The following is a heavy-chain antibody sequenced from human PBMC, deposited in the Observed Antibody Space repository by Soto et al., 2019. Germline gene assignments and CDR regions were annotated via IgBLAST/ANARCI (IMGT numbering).Heavy chain of an antibody. CDR3: ARDVSSSGYYAKYNWSAR. D-gene: IGHD3-22*01. CDR1: GGTFSSYA. Sequence: QVQLVQSGAEVKKPGSSVKVSCKASGGTFSSYAISWVRQAPGKGLEWMGGIFPIFGTANYAQKCQGRVTITSDKSTRTSDMELSSLRSEDTAVYYCARDVSSSGYYAKYNWSARSGQGTPVTVSS. J-gene: IGHJ5*02. CDR2: IFPIFGTA. V-gene: IGHV1-69*06.